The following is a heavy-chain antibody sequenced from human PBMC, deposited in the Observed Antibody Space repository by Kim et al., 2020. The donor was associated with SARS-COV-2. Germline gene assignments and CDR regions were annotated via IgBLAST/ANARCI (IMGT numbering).Heavy chain of an antibody. CDR3: VKNPIAGRKYFDS. J-gene: IGHJ4*02. CDR1: GFTFSSSA. CDR2: INTNGGST. Sequence: GGSLRLSCSASGFTFSSSAMHWVRQAPGKELEYVSAINTNGGSTYYADSVKGRFTISRDNSKNTLYLQMSSLRPEDTAVYYCVKNPIAGRKYFDSWGQGTLVTVSS. V-gene: IGHV3-64D*06. D-gene: IGHD2-15*01.